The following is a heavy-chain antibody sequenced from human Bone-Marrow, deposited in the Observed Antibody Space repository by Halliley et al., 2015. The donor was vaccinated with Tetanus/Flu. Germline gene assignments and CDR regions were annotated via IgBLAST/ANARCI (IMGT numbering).Heavy chain of an antibody. Sequence: TLSLTCTVSGRTISTYFWTWIRQPPGKGLEWLGDINYTGSTNYNPSLKSRVSISVDTSKNQFSLELSSVTATDTAVYFCARQMDGAYFDFWSPGTLVTVSS. D-gene: IGHD4-17*01. V-gene: IGHV4-59*08. CDR3: ARQMDGAYFDF. CDR1: GRTISTYF. CDR2: INYTGST. J-gene: IGHJ4*02.